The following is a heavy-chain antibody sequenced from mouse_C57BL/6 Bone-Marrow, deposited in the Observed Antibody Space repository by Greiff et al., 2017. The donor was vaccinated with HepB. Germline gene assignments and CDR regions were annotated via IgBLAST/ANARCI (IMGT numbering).Heavy chain of an antibody. V-gene: IGHV1-59*01. J-gene: IGHJ2*01. CDR2: IDPSDSYT. Sequence: QVQLQQPGAELVRPGTSVKLSCKASGYTFPSYWMHWVKQRPGQGLEWIGVIDPSDSYTNYNQKFKGKATLTVDTSSSTAYMQLSSLTSEDSAVYYCARRLRPIYFDYWGQGTTLTVSS. CDR1: GYTFPSYW. CDR3: ARRLRPIYFDY.